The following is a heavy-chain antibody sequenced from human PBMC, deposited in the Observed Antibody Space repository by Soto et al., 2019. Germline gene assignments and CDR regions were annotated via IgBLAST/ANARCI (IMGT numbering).Heavy chain of an antibody. CDR3: ARDRFSGSHYKFFDR. Sequence: GGSLRLSCAASGFTFSNYGMHWVRQAPGKGLEWVAVIWDNGSNKYHADSVKGRFTISRDNSRNTLYLQMNSLRAEDTAVYYCARDRFSGSHYKFFDRWGQGT. V-gene: IGHV3-33*01. D-gene: IGHD3-10*01. CDR2: IWDNGSNK. J-gene: IGHJ4*02. CDR1: GFTFSNYG.